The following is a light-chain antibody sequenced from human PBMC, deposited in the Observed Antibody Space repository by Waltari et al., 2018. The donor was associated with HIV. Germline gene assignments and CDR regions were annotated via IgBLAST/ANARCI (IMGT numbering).Light chain of an antibody. CDR1: SSNIGSNI. J-gene: IGLJ3*02. CDR3: AAWDDSLNAWV. Sequence: QSVLTQPPSASGTPGQRVSISCSGSSSNIGSNIVNWYQQLPGTAPKLLIYSNNQRPSGVPDRFSGSKSGTSASLAISGLQSDDEADYYCAAWDDSLNAWVFGGGTKLTVL. CDR2: SNN. V-gene: IGLV1-44*01.